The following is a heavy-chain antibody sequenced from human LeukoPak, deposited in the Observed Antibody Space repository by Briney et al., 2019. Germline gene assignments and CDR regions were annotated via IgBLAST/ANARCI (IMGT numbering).Heavy chain of an antibody. J-gene: IGHJ3*02. CDR1: GFNFSSYE. CDR3: ARDWVAGAPFDAFDI. Sequence: GGSLRLSRAAPGFNFSSYEMHWVCQAPGKGLEWVANIKEDGSEKYYVDPVKGRFTISRDNAKNSLYLHMNSLTAEDTAMYYCARDWVAGAPFDAFDIWGQGTMVSVSS. D-gene: IGHD1-26*01. CDR2: IKEDGSEK. V-gene: IGHV3-7*03.